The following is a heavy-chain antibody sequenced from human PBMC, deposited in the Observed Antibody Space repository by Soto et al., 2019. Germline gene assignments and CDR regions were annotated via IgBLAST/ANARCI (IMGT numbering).Heavy chain of an antibody. J-gene: IGHJ4*02. Sequence: QVQLVESGGGVVQPGRSLRLSCATSGFTFRSYAMHWVRQAPGKGLEWVSVISSDGRNAYYADSVKGRFTISRANSENTLLLQLTSLRAEYTAMSYCAVTTVNTVGEFDYWGQGTLVTVSS. D-gene: IGHD4-17*01. CDR3: AVTTVNTVGEFDY. V-gene: IGHV3-30*03. CDR2: ISSDGRNA. CDR1: GFTFRSYA.